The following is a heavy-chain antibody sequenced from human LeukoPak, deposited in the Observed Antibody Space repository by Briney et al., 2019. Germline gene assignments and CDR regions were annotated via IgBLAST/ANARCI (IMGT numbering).Heavy chain of an antibody. CDR1: GFTFSSYW. CDR3: TKNSGYDDRADY. CDR2: IRSKAYGGTT. J-gene: IGHJ4*02. V-gene: IGHV3-49*04. Sequence: PGGSLRLSCAASGFTFSSYWMSWVRQAPGKGLEWVGFIRSKAYGGTTEYAASVKGRFTISRDDSKSIAYLQMNSLKTEDTAVYYCTKNSGYDDRADYWGQGTLVTVSS. D-gene: IGHD5-12*01.